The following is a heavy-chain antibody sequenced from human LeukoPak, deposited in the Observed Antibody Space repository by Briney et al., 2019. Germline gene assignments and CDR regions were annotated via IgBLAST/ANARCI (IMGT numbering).Heavy chain of an antibody. CDR2: ISYDGSNK. D-gene: IGHD3-22*01. J-gene: IGHJ4*02. Sequence: GGSLRLSCAASGFTFRSYGMHWVRQAPGKGLEWVAVISYDGSNKYYADSVKGRFTISRDNSKNTLYLQMNSLRAEDTAVYYCAKDRGNYDSSGYYGYWGQGTLVTVSS. V-gene: IGHV3-30*18. CDR1: GFTFRSYG. CDR3: AKDRGNYDSSGYYGY.